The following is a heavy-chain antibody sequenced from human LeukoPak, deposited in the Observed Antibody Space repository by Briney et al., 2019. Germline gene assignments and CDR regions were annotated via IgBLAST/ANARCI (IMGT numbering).Heavy chain of an antibody. D-gene: IGHD4-17*01. CDR2: IIPIFGTA. V-gene: IGHV1-69*05. J-gene: IGHJ6*03. CDR3: ASHYGEGYYYYYMDV. Sequence: SVKVSCKASGGTFSSYAISWVRQAPGQGLEWMGGIIPIFGTADYAQKFQGRVTITTDESTSTAYMELSSLRSEDTAVYYCASHYGEGYYYYYMDVWGKGTTVTVSS. CDR1: GGTFSSYA.